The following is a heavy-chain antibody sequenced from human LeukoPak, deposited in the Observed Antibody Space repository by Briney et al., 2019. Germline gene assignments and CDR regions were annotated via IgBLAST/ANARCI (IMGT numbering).Heavy chain of an antibody. J-gene: IGHJ6*02. Sequence: ASVKVSCKASGYTFTSYDINWVRQATGQGLEWMGWMNPNSGNTGYAQKFQGRVTMTRNTSISTAYMELSSLRSEDTAVYYCARGQYVGNIYYYYGMDVWGQGTTVTVSS. CDR1: GYTFTSYD. CDR2: MNPNSGNT. D-gene: IGHD1/OR15-1a*01. CDR3: ARGQYVGNIYYYYGMDV. V-gene: IGHV1-8*01.